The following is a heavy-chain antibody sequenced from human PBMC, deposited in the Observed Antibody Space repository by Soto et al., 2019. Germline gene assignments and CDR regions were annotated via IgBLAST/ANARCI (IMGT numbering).Heavy chain of an antibody. CDR1: GYSFTSYW. D-gene: IGHD3-10*01. V-gene: IGHV5-51*01. CDR3: ARAPHYYGSGSYIPIGMDV. Sequence: GESLKISCKGSGYSFTSYWIGWVRQMPGKGLEWMGIIYPGDSDTRYSPSFQGQVTISADKSISTAYLQWSSLKASDTAMYYCARAPHYYGSGSYIPIGMDVWGQGTTVTVSS. J-gene: IGHJ6*02. CDR2: IYPGDSDT.